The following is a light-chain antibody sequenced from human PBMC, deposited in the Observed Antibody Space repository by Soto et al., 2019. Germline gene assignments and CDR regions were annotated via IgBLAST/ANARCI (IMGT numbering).Light chain of an antibody. CDR3: QQYSRSPRT. J-gene: IGKJ1*01. CDR2: AIS. V-gene: IGKV3-20*01. Sequence: EIVLTQYPGTLSLSPGEKATLSCRASQSIDSTYLAWYQQKPGQAPRLLIYAISRRATGIPDRFSGSGSGTDFTLTISRLEPEDFAVYYCQQYSRSPRTFGQGTKVDIK. CDR1: QSIDSTY.